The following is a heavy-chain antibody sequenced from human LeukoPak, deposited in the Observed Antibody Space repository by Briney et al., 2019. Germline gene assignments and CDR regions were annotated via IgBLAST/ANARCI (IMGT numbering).Heavy chain of an antibody. D-gene: IGHD3-10*01. Sequence: SETLSLTCTVSGGSISSYYWSWIRQPPGKGLEWIGYIYYSGSTNYNPSLKSRVTISVDTSKNQFSLKLSSVTAADTAVYYCARRTEITMVRGVIDNEAISAFDIWGQGTMVTVSS. J-gene: IGHJ3*02. CDR3: ARRTEITMVRGVIDNEAISAFDI. V-gene: IGHV4-59*01. CDR2: IYYSGST. CDR1: GGSISSYY.